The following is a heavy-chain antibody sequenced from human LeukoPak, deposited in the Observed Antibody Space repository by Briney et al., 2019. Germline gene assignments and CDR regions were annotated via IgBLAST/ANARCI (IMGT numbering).Heavy chain of an antibody. J-gene: IGHJ4*02. CDR1: GYTFTSYD. Sequence: GASVKVSCKASGYTFTSYDINWVRQATGQGLEWMGWMNPNSGNTGYAQKFQGRVTMTRNTSISTAYMELSSLRSEDTAVYYCARGYYYDSSDAPPNFDYWGQGTLVTVSS. CDR2: MNPNSGNT. V-gene: IGHV1-8*01. CDR3: ARGYYYDSSDAPPNFDY. D-gene: IGHD3-22*01.